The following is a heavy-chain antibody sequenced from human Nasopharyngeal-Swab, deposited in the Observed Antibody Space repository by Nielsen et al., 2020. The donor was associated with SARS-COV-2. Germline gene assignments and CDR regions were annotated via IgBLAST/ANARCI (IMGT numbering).Heavy chain of an antibody. CDR3: ARGTRGYSLYWYFDL. D-gene: IGHD3-22*01. CDR1: GGSFSGYY. CDR2: IYYSGST. Sequence: SETLSLTCAVYGGSFSGYYWSWIRQPPGKGLEWIGYIYYSGSTNYNPSLKSRVTISVDTSKNQFSLKLSSVTAADTAAYYCARGTRGYSLYWYFDLWGRGTLVTVSS. V-gene: IGHV4-59*01. J-gene: IGHJ2*01.